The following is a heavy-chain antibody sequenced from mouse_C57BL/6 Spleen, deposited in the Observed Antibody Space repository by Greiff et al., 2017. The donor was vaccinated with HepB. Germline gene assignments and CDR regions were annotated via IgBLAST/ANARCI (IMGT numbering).Heavy chain of an antibody. Sequence: LQESGPDLVKPGASVKFSCKASGYAFSSSWMNWVKQRPGKGLEWIGRIYPGDGDTNYNGKFKGKATLTADKSSSTAYMQLSSLTCEDSAVYFCARSPVGEVPFYWYFDVWGTGTTVTVSS. J-gene: IGHJ1*03. V-gene: IGHV1-82*01. D-gene: IGHD2-13*01. CDR3: ARSPVGEVPFYWYFDV. CDR2: IYPGDGDT. CDR1: GYAFSSSW.